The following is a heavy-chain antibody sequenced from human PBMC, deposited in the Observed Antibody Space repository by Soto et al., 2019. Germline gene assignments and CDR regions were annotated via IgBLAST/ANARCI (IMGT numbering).Heavy chain of an antibody. V-gene: IGHV3-66*01. D-gene: IGHD2-15*01. J-gene: IGHJ2*01. CDR3: AREACSGGSCSLANWYFDL. CDR2: IYSGGST. Sequence: EVQLVESGGGLVQPGGSLRLSCAASGFTVSSNYMSWVRQAPGKGLKWVSVIYSGGSTYYADSVKGRFTISRDNSKNTLYLQMNSLRAEDTAVYYCAREACSGGSCSLANWYFDLWGRGTLVTVSS. CDR1: GFTVSSNY.